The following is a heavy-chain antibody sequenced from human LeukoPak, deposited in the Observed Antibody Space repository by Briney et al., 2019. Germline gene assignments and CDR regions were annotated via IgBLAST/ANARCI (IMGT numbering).Heavy chain of an antibody. Sequence: GGSLRLSCAASGFTFRTFDMHWVRQAPGKGLEWVAFVRYDGSNIYYADSVKGRFTISRDNSKNTIYLQMNSLRVEDTAVYYCAKGGSYSFYSDHWGQGTLVTVSS. D-gene: IGHD1-26*01. CDR1: GFTFRTFD. CDR3: AKGGSYSFYSDH. J-gene: IGHJ4*02. V-gene: IGHV3-30*02. CDR2: VRYDGSNI.